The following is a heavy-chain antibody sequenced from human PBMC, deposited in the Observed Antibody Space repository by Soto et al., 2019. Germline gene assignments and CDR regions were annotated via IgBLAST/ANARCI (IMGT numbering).Heavy chain of an antibody. D-gene: IGHD3-22*01. Sequence: QVQLVESGGAVVQPGRSLRLSCAVSGFIFNNYVIHWVRQAPGKELEWVALTASDGNKVYADSVKDRFTISRDSPNNKVNLEINSLRSEDTAVYYCAREDESSGYAGTFRHWGQGTLVTVSP. CDR2: TASDGNK. V-gene: IGHV3-30-3*01. CDR3: AREDESSGYAGTFRH. CDR1: GFIFNNYV. J-gene: IGHJ1*01.